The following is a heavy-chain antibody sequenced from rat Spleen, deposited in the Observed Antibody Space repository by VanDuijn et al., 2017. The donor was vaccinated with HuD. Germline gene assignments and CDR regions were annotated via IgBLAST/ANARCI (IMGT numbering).Heavy chain of an antibody. J-gene: IGHJ2*01. Sequence: EVQLVESGGGLVQPGRSLKLSCAASGFTFSDYNMAWVRQAPKKGLEWVATITYDGSGTYYRDSVKGRFTISRDNAKSTLYLQMDNLRSEDTATYYCATPPRDYSSAFDYWGQGVMVTVSS. CDR3: ATPPRDYSSAFDY. V-gene: IGHV5-7*01. D-gene: IGHD1-2*01. CDR1: GFTFSDYN. CDR2: ITYDGSGT.